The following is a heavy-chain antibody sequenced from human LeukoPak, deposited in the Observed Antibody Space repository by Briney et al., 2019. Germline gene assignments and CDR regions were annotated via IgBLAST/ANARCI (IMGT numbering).Heavy chain of an antibody. J-gene: IGHJ6*03. CDR3: ARLYCSSTTCYAPSFGYYYYMDV. V-gene: IGHV4-61*02. CDR2: IYTSGST. Sequence: SETLSLTCTVSGGSISSSSYYWSWIRQPAGKGLEWIGRIYTSGSTNYNPSLKSRVTISVDTSKNQFSLKLSSVTAADTAIYYCARLYCSSTTCYAPSFGYYYYMDVWGKGTTVTVSS. D-gene: IGHD2-2*01. CDR1: GGSISSSSYY.